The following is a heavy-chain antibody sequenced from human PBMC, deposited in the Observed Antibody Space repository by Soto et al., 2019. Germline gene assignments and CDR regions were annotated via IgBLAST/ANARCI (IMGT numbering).Heavy chain of an antibody. D-gene: IGHD2-2*01. CDR1: GGSISSSSYY. J-gene: IGHJ2*01. CDR2: IYYSGST. CDR3: ARRAGCSSTSCCWYFDL. Sequence: QLQLQESGPGLVKPSETLSLTCTVSGGSISSSSYYWGWIRQPPGKGLEWIGSIYYSGSTCYNPPRKGRVTIAVDTSKNQSSLKLSSVTAADTAVYYCARRAGCSSTSCCWYFDLWGRGTLVTVSS. V-gene: IGHV4-39*01.